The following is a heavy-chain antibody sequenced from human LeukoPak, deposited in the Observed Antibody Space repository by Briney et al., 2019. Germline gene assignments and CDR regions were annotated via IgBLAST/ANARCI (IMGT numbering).Heavy chain of an antibody. Sequence: SETLSLTCAVYGGSFSGYYWSWIRQPPGKGLEWIGEVNHSGSTNYNPSLKSRVTISVDTSKNQFSLKLSSVTAADTAVYYCARGSIAARAFDYWGQGTLVTVSS. CDR2: VNHSGST. CDR3: ARGSIAARAFDY. V-gene: IGHV4-34*01. D-gene: IGHD6-6*01. J-gene: IGHJ4*02. CDR1: GGSFSGYY.